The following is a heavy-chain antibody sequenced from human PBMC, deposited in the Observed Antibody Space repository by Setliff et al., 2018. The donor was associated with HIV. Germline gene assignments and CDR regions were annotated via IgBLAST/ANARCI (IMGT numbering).Heavy chain of an antibody. V-gene: IGHV1-18*01. J-gene: IGHJ4*02. Sequence: GASVKVSCKASGYTFTSYGISWVRQAPGQGLEWMGWISAYNGNTNYEQKLQGRVIMTTDTSTSTAYMELRSLRSDDTAVYYCARERNYGVNRPFDYWGQGTLVTVSS. CDR3: ARERNYGVNRPFDY. CDR2: ISAYNGNT. D-gene: IGHD4-17*01. CDR1: GYTFTSYG.